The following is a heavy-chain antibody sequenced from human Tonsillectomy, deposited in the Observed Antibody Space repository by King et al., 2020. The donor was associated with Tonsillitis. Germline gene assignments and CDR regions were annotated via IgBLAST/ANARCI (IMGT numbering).Heavy chain of an antibody. CDR1: GFAFSIYS. Sequence: VQLVESGGGLVKPGGSLRLSCAASGFAFSIYSINWVRQAPGKGLEWVSSISSSSSYIYYADSMKARFSISRDNAKNSLYLQMNSLRAEDTAVYYCATLFGLQGAWGQGTLVTVSS. V-gene: IGHV3-21*01. CDR2: ISSSSSYI. D-gene: IGHD4-11*01. CDR3: ATLFGLQGA. J-gene: IGHJ4*02.